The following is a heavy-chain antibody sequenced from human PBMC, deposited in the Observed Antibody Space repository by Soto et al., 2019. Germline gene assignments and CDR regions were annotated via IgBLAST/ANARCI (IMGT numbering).Heavy chain of an antibody. D-gene: IGHD6-13*01. CDR1: GFTFSSYW. Sequence: GGSLRLSCAASGFTFSSYWMSWVRQAPGKGLEWVANIKQDGSEKYYVDSVKGRFTISRDNAKNSLYLQMNSLRAEDTAVYYCARDFLAAAGLALGYFQHWGQGTLVTVSS. CDR3: ARDFLAAAGLALGYFQH. CDR2: IKQDGSEK. J-gene: IGHJ1*01. V-gene: IGHV3-7*01.